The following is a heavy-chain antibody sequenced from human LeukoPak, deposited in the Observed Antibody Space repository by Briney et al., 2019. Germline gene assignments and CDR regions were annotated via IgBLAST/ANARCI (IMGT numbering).Heavy chain of an antibody. D-gene: IGHD3-3*01. CDR1: GFTFSSYA. V-gene: IGHV3-23*01. CDR3: AKDPWAYDLLPYYMDV. J-gene: IGHJ6*03. Sequence: GGSLRLSCAASGFTFSSYALSWVRQAPGKGLEWVSAISGSGGSTYHADSVKGRFTISRDNSKNTLYLQMNSLRAEDTAVYFCAKDPWAYDLLPYYMDVWGKGTTVTVSS. CDR2: ISGSGGST.